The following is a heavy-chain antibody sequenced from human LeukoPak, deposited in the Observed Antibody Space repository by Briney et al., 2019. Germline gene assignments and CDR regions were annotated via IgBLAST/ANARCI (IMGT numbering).Heavy chain of an antibody. CDR1: GITLSNYG. D-gene: IGHD3-22*01. J-gene: IGHJ4*02. V-gene: IGHV3-23*01. Sequence: GGSLRLSCAVSGITLSNYGMSWVRQAPGEGLQWVAGISGSGGGTSYADSVKGRFTISRDNPKNTLYLQMNSLRAEDTAVYFCAKRGVVIRVILVGFHKEAYYFDSWGQGALVTVSS. CDR3: AKRGVVIRVILVGFHKEAYYFDS. CDR2: ISGSGGGT.